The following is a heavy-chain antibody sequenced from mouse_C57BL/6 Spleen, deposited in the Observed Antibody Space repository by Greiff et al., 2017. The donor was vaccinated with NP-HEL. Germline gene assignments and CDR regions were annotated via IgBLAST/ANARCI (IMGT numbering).Heavy chain of an antibody. CDR2: IDPENGDT. J-gene: IGHJ4*01. CDR1: GFNIKDDY. Sequence: VQLKQSGAELVRPGASVKLSCTASGFNIKDDYMHWVKQRPEQGLEWIGWIDPENGDTEYASKFQGKATITADTSSNTAYLQLSSLTSEDIAVYYCTTFDYDAGYAMDYWGQGTSVTVSS. V-gene: IGHV14-4*01. D-gene: IGHD2-4*01. CDR3: TTFDYDAGYAMDY.